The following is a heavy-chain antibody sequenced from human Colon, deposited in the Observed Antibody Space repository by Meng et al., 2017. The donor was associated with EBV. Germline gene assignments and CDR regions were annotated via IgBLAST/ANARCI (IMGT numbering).Heavy chain of an antibody. D-gene: IGHD1-14*01. V-gene: IGHV4-30-4*01. CDR1: GGSMSSGDYF. Sequence: QVQVQESGPGLVKLSLTLSSTCTASGGSMSSGDYFWNWIRQPPGKGLEWIGYIYYSGNTYYNPSLKSRVTISIDTSKNQFSLKLSSVTAADTAVYYCARAEYYNWFDPWGQGTLVTVSS. CDR2: IYYSGNT. J-gene: IGHJ5*02. CDR3: ARAEYYNWFDP.